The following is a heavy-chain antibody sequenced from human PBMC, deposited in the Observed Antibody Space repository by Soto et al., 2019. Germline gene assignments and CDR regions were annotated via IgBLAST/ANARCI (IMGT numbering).Heavy chain of an antibody. D-gene: IGHD1-1*01. V-gene: IGHV5-51*01. CDR3: ARHRTTGYSLSALDI. Sequence: PGESLKISCQGSGYTFTSYLIGWVRQMPGKGLEWMGIIYPGDSDTRYSPSFQGQVTISADKSISTAYLLWSSLKASDAAMYYCARHRTTGYSLSALDIWGQGTMVTVSS. J-gene: IGHJ3*02. CDR2: IYPGDSDT. CDR1: GYTFTSYL.